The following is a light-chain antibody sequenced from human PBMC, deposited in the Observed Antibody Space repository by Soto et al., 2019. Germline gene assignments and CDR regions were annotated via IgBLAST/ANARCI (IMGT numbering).Light chain of an antibody. Sequence: DIVMTQSPDSLAVSLGERATINCKSSQSVLYSSNNKNYLTWYQQKPGQPPKLLIYWASTRESGVPDRFRGSGSGTDFTLTISILQADDEADYKCQQYYCTPWTFGQGTKVEIK. J-gene: IGKJ1*01. CDR2: WAS. V-gene: IGKV4-1*01. CDR1: QSVLYSSNNKNY. CDR3: QQYYCTPWT.